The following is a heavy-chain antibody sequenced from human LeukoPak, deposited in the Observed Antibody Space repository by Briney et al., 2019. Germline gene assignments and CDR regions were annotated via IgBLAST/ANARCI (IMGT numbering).Heavy chain of an antibody. J-gene: IGHJ5*02. CDR2: LKQGGSEK. CDR1: GFTFSSSW. V-gene: IGHV3-7*03. Sequence: PGGSLRFSCAASGFTFSSSWMSWVRQAPGKGLEWVANLKQGGSEKYYLGSVKGRFTISRDNAKSSLYLQMDSLRAEDTAVYYCARDGPYSSSATHPPWGQGTLVTVSS. D-gene: IGHD6-6*01. CDR3: ARDGPYSSSATHPP.